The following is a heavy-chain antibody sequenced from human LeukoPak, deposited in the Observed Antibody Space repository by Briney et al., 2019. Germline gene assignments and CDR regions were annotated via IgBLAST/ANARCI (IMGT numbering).Heavy chain of an antibody. CDR2: IYSSGST. Sequence: PSETLSLTCTVSGGSISSSYYYRGWIRQPPGKGLEWIGSIYSSGSTYYNPSLKSRVTISVDTSKNQFSLKLSSVTAADTAVYYCARGDCSSTSCYTPGYFDLWGRGTLVTVSS. CDR1: GGSISSSYYY. J-gene: IGHJ2*01. V-gene: IGHV4-39*07. CDR3: ARGDCSSTSCYTPGYFDL. D-gene: IGHD2-2*02.